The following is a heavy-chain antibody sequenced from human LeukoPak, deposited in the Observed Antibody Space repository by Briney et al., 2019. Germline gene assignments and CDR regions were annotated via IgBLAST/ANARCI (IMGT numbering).Heavy chain of an antibody. CDR3: ARDPGFDCSGGSCYSSYYYGMDV. J-gene: IGHJ6*02. D-gene: IGHD2-15*01. CDR2: ITESGGTE. V-gene: IGHV3-11*01. Sequence: PGGSLRLSCVGSAFTFSEYSMSWIRQAPGRELEWISSITESGGTEYYADSVKGRFSISRDNAKSALYLQMNSLRAEDTAVYYCARDPGFDCSGGSCYSSYYYGMDVWGQGTTVTVSS. CDR1: AFTFSEYS.